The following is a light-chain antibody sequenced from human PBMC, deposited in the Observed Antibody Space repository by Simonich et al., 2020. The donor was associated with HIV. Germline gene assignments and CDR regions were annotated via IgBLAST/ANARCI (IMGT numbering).Light chain of an antibody. V-gene: IGKV1-5*03. CDR3: QQYNSHLPT. CDR1: QSFNNW. Sequence: DIQMPQSPSTLSASVGNRVTITSRASQSFNNWLAWYQQKPGKAPKLLIYNASSLESGVPSTFSGSGSGTEFTLTISSLQPDDFATYYCQQYNSHLPTFGQGTKVEIK. CDR2: NAS. J-gene: IGKJ1*01.